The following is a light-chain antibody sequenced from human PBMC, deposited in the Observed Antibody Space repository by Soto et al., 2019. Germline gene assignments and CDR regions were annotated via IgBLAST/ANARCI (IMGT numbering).Light chain of an antibody. CDR1: QSVSSSY. V-gene: IGKV3-20*01. CDR3: QQYGISAMYA. Sequence: EIVLTQSPGTLSLSPGERATLSCRASQSVSSSYLAWYQQKPGQAPRLLIYGASSRATGIPDRFGGSGSGTDFTLSISRLEPEDFAVYYCQQYGISAMYAFGQGTKLEIK. CDR2: GAS. J-gene: IGKJ2*01.